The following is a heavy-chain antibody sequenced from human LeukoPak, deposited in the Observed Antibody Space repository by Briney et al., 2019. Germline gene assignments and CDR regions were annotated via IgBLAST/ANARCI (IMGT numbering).Heavy chain of an antibody. CDR3: TRQIDYGGNSGTYYYYYMDV. J-gene: IGHJ6*03. D-gene: IGHD4-23*01. Sequence: PGGSLRLSCAASGFTFSSYGMSWVRKAPGRGLEWVSAISGSGGSTYYADSVKGRFTISRDNSNNTLYLQMNSLRAEDTAVYYCTRQIDYGGNSGTYYYYYMDVWGKGTTVTVSS. CDR1: GFTFSSYG. V-gene: IGHV3-23*01. CDR2: ISGSGGST.